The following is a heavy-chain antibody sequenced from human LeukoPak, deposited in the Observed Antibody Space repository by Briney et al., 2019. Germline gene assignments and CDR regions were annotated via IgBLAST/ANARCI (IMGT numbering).Heavy chain of an antibody. D-gene: IGHD2-21*02. CDR3: ARRIPAAYCGGDCFFDY. V-gene: IGHV4-39*01. Sequence: PSETLSLTCAVSGDSISSSSYYWGWIRQSPGKGLEWIGTISYSGSTYYNPSLRSRVTISGDTSKNQFSLKLTSVTAADTAVYYCARRIPAAYCGGDCFFDYWGQGTLVTVSS. J-gene: IGHJ4*02. CDR2: ISYSGST. CDR1: GDSISSSSYY.